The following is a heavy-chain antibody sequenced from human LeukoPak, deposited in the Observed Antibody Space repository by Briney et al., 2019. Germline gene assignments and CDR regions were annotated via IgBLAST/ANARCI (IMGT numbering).Heavy chain of an antibody. J-gene: IGHJ4*02. V-gene: IGHV3-48*03. CDR3: ARDWNRYAY. CDR2: ISSGGSAI. CDR1: GFTFSSYE. Sequence: GGSLRLSCAASGFTFSSYEMNWVRQAPGKGLEWVSYISSGGSAIYYADSVRGRFTISRDNAKNSLYLQMNSLRAEDTAVYYCARDWNRYAYWGQGTLVTVSS. D-gene: IGHD1-1*01.